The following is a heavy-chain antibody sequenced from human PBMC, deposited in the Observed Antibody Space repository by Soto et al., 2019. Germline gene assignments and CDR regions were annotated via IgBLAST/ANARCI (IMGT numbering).Heavy chain of an antibody. D-gene: IGHD3-22*01. CDR2: IYSGGST. Sequence: GGSLRLSCAASGFTFSSYYMSWVRQAPGKGLEWVSVIYSGGSTYYADSVKGRFTISRDNSRNTLYLQMNSLRAEDTAVYYCALVLSSAHYYHQLTDVWGPGTTVTVSS. CDR3: ALVLSSAHYYHQLTDV. CDR1: GFTFSSYY. J-gene: IGHJ6*02. V-gene: IGHV3-53*01.